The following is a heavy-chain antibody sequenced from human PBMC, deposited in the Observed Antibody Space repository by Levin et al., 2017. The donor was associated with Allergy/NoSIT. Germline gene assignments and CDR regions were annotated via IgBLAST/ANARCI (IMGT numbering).Heavy chain of an antibody. CDR2: ISYDGSNK. Sequence: GESLKISCAASGFTFSSYAMHWVRQAPGKGLEWVAVISYDGSNKYYADSVKGRFTISRDNSKNTLYLQMNSLRAEDTAVYYCASPPKGVGAFDIWGQGTMVTVSS. D-gene: IGHD3-16*01. V-gene: IGHV3-30-3*01. J-gene: IGHJ3*02. CDR3: ASPPKGVGAFDI. CDR1: GFTFSSYA.